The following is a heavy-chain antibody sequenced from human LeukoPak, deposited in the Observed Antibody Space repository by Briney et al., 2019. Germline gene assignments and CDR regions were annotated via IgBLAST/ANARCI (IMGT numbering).Heavy chain of an antibody. CDR3: ARVSGRLERQSDLDY. CDR2: ISGDSTYI. V-gene: IGHV3-21*01. J-gene: IGHJ4*02. D-gene: IGHD1-1*01. CDR1: GFTFASYP. Sequence: GGSLRLSCAASGFTFASYPMNWVRQAPGKGLEWVSSISGDSTYIYNAGSVKGRFTTSRDNAQASLYLQMISLRADDTAVYYCARVSGRLERQSDLDYWGQGTLVIVSS.